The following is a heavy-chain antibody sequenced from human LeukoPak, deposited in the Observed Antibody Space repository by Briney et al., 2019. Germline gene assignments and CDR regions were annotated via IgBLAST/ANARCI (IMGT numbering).Heavy chain of an antibody. CDR1: GFTFSSYD. CDR2: ISGGGDTT. D-gene: IGHD3-3*01. V-gene: IGHV3-23*01. Sequence: GGSLRLSCAASGFTFSSYDMSWARQAPGRGLGWVLTISGGGDTTYYAYSVKGRFTISRDNSKNTLYLQMHSLRAEDTAVYYCAKDASYYDFWSGYSQSSFDYWGQGTLVTASS. CDR3: AKDASYYDFWSGYSQSSFDY. J-gene: IGHJ4*02.